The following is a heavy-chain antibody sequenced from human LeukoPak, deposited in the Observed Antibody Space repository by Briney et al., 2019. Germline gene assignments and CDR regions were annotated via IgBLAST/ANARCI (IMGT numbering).Heavy chain of an antibody. D-gene: IGHD5-24*01. CDR2: INPNSGGT. J-gene: IGHJ4*02. CDR1: GYTFTAYY. CDR3: ARRGEMATVRGDHFDS. Sequence: ASVKVSFKTSGYTFTAYYLHWVRQAPGQGLEWIGCINPNSGGTDYAQKFQGRVTMTTDTSISTAYMDLNSLRSGDTAVYYCARRGEMATVRGDHFDSWGQGTLVAVSS. V-gene: IGHV1-2*02.